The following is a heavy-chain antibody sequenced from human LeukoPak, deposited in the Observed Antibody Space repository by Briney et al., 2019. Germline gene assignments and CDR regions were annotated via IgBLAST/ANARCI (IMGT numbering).Heavy chain of an antibody. D-gene: IGHD2-2*01. V-gene: IGHV3-21*01. J-gene: IGHJ6*02. CDR2: ISSSSSYI. CDR1: GFTFSSYS. CDR3: ARDDCSSTSCYDGYYYYGMDV. Sequence: PGGSLRLSCAASGFTFSSYSMNWVRQAPGKGLEWVSSISSSSSYIYYADSVKGRFTISRDNAKDSLYLQMNSLRAEDTAVYYCARDDCSSTSCYDGYYYYGMDVWGQGTTVTVSS.